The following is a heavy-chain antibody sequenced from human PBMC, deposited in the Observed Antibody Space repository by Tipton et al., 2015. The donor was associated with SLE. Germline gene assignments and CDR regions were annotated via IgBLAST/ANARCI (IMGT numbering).Heavy chain of an antibody. D-gene: IGHD3-22*01. Sequence: SLRLSCAASGFTVSSNYMSWVRQAPGKGLEWVSVIYSGGSTYYADSVKGRFTISRDNSKNTLYLQMNSLRAEDTAVYYCAKAGGYDRDAFDIWGQGTMVTVSS. J-gene: IGHJ3*02. CDR3: AKAGGYDRDAFDI. CDR1: GFTVSSNY. CDR2: IYSGGST. V-gene: IGHV3-53*05.